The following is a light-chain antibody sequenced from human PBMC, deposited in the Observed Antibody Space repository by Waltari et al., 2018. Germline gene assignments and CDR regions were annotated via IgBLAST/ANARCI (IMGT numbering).Light chain of an antibody. CDR2: LAS. CDR3: QQYNNWPLT. CDR1: QSVSGN. V-gene: IGKV3-15*01. J-gene: IGKJ4*01. Sequence: EIVITQSPATLSVSPGERATLSCRASQSVSGNLAWYQQKRGQAPRLLIHLASTRATGIPARFSGSGSGTEFTLTISSMQSEDFAVYYCQQYNNWPLTFGGGTKVEIK.